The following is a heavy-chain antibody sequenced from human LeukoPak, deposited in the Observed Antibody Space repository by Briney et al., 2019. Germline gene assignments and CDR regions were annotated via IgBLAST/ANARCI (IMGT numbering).Heavy chain of an antibody. CDR2: IYYSGST. V-gene: IGHV4-31*03. D-gene: IGHD2-2*01. CDR3: ARVGCSSTSCYDLDY. CDR1: GGSISSGGYY. Sequence: SETLSLTCTVSGGSISSGGYYWSWIRQHPGKGLEWIGYIYYSGSTYYNPSLKSRVTISVDTSKNQFSLKLSSVTAADTAVYYCARVGCSSTSCYDLDYWGQGTLVTVSS. J-gene: IGHJ4*02.